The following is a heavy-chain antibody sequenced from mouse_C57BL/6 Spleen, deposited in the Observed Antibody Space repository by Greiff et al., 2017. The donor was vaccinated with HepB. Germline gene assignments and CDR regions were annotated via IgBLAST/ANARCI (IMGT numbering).Heavy chain of an antibody. J-gene: IGHJ1*03. V-gene: IGHV5-9*01. Sequence: EVMLVESGGGLVKPGGSLKLSCAASGFTFSSYTMSWVRQTPEKRLEWVATISGGGGNTYYPDSVKGRFTISRDNAKNTLYLQMSSLRSEDTALYYCARHGRYARYFDVWGTGTTVTVAS. CDR2: ISGGGGNT. CDR3: ARHGRYARYFDV. CDR1: GFTFSSYT. D-gene: IGHD1-1*01.